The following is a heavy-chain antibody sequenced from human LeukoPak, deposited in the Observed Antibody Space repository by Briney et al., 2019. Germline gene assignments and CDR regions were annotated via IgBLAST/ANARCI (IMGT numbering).Heavy chain of an antibody. CDR1: GGSISSASYY. CDR2: IYTSGST. Sequence: SETLSLTCTVSGGSISSASYYWRWIRQPAGKGLEWIGRIYTSGSTNYNPSLKSRVTISVDTSKNQFSLKLSSVTAADTAVYYCASLDYGGNRGYYFDYWGQGTLVTVSS. D-gene: IGHD4-23*01. V-gene: IGHV4-61*02. J-gene: IGHJ4*02. CDR3: ASLDYGGNRGYYFDY.